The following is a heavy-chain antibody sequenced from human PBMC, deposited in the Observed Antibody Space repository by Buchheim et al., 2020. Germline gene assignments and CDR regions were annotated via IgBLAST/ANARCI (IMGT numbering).Heavy chain of an antibody. CDR1: GFTFSSYA. V-gene: IGHV3-23*01. CDR3: AKIVRGSGSKPLGVFDY. J-gene: IGHJ4*02. CDR2: ISGSGGST. Sequence: EVQLLESGGGLVQPGGSLRLSCAASGFTFSSYAMSWVRQAPGKGLEWVSAISGSGGSTYYADSVKGRFTISRDNSKNTLYLQMNSLRAEDTVVYYCAKIVRGSGSKPLGVFDYWGQGTL. D-gene: IGHD3-10*01.